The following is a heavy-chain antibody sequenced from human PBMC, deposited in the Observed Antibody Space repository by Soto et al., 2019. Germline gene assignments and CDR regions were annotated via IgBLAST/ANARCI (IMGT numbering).Heavy chain of an antibody. J-gene: IGHJ5*02. Sequence: SETLSLTCAVYGGSFSGYYWSWFRQPPGKGLEWIGQINHSGSTNYSSSLKSRVTMSLDTSKNQFSLKLTSVTAADTAVYFCARGPRSTSPFDPWGQGTLVTVSS. V-gene: IGHV4-34*01. CDR1: GGSFSGYY. D-gene: IGHD2-2*01. CDR3: ARGPRSTSPFDP. CDR2: INHSGST.